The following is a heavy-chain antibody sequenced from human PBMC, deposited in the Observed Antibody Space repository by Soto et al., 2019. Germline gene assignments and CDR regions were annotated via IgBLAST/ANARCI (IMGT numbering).Heavy chain of an antibody. CDR3: ARDDEYSGNGMDV. D-gene: IGHD3-10*01. V-gene: IGHV3-33*01. CDR1: GFTFSNYG. J-gene: IGHJ6*02. CDR2: ILNDGSNR. Sequence: QEQLVESGGGVVQPGRSLRLSCAASGFTFSNYGMHWVRQAPGKGLEWVAVILNDGSNRYHADSVKDRFTISRDNSKNMLYLQMNSLRAEDTAVYYCARDDEYSGNGMDVWGQGTTVTVS.